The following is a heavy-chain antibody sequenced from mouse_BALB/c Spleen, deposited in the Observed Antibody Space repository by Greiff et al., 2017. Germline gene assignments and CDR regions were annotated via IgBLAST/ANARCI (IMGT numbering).Heavy chain of an antibody. CDR1: GYAFSSYW. Sequence: VQLQQSGAELVRPGSSVKISCTASGYAFSSYWMHWVKQRPGQGLEWIGQIYPGDGDTNYNGKFKGKATLTADKSSSTAYMQLSSLTSEDSAVYFCARHDGNYYCDYWGQGTTLTVSS. CDR2: IYPGDGDT. J-gene: IGHJ2*01. CDR3: ARHDGNYYCDY. D-gene: IGHD2-3*01. V-gene: IGHV1-80*01.